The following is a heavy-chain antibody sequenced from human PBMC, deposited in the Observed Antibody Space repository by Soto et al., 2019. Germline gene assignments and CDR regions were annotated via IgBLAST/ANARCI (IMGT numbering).Heavy chain of an antibody. CDR2: IYYGGST. D-gene: IGHD1-1*01. Sequence: SETLSLTCTVSGGSISSYYWSWIRQPPGKGLEWIGYIYYGGSTNYNPSLKSRVTISVDTSKNQFSLKLSSVTAADTAVYYCARKVPTGGFDPWGQGTLVTVSS. J-gene: IGHJ5*02. V-gene: IGHV4-59*01. CDR1: GGSISSYY. CDR3: ARKVPTGGFDP.